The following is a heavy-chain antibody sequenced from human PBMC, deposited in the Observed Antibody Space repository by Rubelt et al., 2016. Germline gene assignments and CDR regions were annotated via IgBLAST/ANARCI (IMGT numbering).Heavy chain of an antibody. Sequence: QVQLVQSGAEVKKPGASVKVSCKASGYTFTSYGISWVRQAPGQGLEWMGWISAYNGNTNDAQNLQGRVTMTTDTSTSTADMELRSLRSDDTAVYYCARVVGDSQNWFDPWGQGTLVTVSS. CDR3: ARVVGDSQNWFDP. J-gene: IGHJ5*02. V-gene: IGHV1-18*01. CDR1: GYTFTSYG. CDR2: ISAYNGNT. D-gene: IGHD3-16*01.